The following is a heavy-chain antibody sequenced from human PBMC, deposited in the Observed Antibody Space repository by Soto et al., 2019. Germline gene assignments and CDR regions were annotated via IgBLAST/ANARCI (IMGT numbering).Heavy chain of an antibody. CDR1: GYTFTSYY. Sequence: EASVKVSCKASGYTFTSYYMHWVRQAPGQGLEWMGIINPSGGSTSYAQKFQGRVTMTRDTSTSTVYMELSSLRSEDTAVYYCARDVSSGWYKYIYYYYGMDVWGQGTTVTVSS. CDR3: ARDVSSGWYKYIYYYYGMDV. D-gene: IGHD6-19*01. J-gene: IGHJ6*02. CDR2: INPSGGST. V-gene: IGHV1-46*01.